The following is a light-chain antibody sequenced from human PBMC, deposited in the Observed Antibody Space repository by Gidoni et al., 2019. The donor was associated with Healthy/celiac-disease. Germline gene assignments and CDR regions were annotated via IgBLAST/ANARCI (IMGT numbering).Light chain of an antibody. CDR1: QSVSSSY. CDR2: GAS. Sequence: EIVLTQSPGTLSLSPGDRATLSCRASQSVSSSYLAWYQQKPGQAPRLLNFGASSRATGIPDRFSGSGSGTDFTLTISRLEPEDVAVYYCQQYGSSPMTFGQGTKVEIK. V-gene: IGKV3-20*01. J-gene: IGKJ1*01. CDR3: QQYGSSPMT.